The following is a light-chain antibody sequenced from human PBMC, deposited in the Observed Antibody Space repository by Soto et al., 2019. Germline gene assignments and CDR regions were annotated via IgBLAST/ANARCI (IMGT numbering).Light chain of an antibody. V-gene: IGLV2-8*01. CDR1: SSAVGGYNY. CDR3: SSYAGTAYV. CDR2: EVT. J-gene: IGLJ1*01. Sequence: QSVLTQPPSASGSPGQSVTISCTGTSSAVGGYNYVSWYQQHPGKAPKLMIYEVTKRPSGVPDRFSASKSGNTASLTVSGLQAEDEADYYCSSYAGTAYVFGTGTKVTVL.